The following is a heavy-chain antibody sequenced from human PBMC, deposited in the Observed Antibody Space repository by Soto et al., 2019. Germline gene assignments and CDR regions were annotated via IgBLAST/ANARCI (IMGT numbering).Heavy chain of an antibody. J-gene: IGHJ6*02. CDR3: ARGGRGYLYCGMDV. D-gene: IGHD5-18*01. CDR2: IWSDGSTQ. CDR1: GFTFSRYG. Sequence: QVQLVESGGGVVQPGRSLRLSCAASGFTFSRYGMHWVRQAPGKGLEWVAVIWSDGSTQYYVDSVKGRFTISRDNSKNTLYLQMNSLRAEDTAVYYCARGGRGYLYCGMDVWGQGTTVTVSS. V-gene: IGHV3-33*01.